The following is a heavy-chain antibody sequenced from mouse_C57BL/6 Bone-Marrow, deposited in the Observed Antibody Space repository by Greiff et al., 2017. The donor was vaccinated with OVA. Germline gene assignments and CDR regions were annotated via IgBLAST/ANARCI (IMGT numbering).Heavy chain of an antibody. Sequence: EVTVVESGGGLVKPGGSLKLSCAASGFTFSSYAMSWVRQTPEKRLEWVATISDGGSYTYYPDNVKGRFTISRDNAKNNLYLQMSHLKSEDTAMYYCARDHYGLFDYWGQGTTLTVSS. J-gene: IGHJ2*01. CDR2: ISDGGSYT. D-gene: IGHD1-2*01. V-gene: IGHV5-4*01. CDR1: GFTFSSYA. CDR3: ARDHYGLFDY.